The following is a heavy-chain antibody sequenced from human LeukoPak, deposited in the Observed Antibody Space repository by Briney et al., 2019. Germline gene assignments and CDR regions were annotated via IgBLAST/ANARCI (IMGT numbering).Heavy chain of an antibody. CDR2: IWYDGSIE. Sequence: GGSLRLSCAASGFSFSSYGMHWVRQAPGKGLEWVAVIWYDGSIEYYGDSVKGRFTISRDNSKNTLYLQMNSLSAEDTAVYYCARDPGYSYGFDYWGQGTLVTVSS. V-gene: IGHV3-33*01. D-gene: IGHD5-18*01. J-gene: IGHJ4*02. CDR1: GFSFSSYG. CDR3: ARDPGYSYGFDY.